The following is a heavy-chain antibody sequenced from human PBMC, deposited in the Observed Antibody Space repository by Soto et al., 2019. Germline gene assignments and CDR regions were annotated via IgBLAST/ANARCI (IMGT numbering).Heavy chain of an antibody. Sequence: QVHLVQSGAEVKKPGSSVKVSCKASGGLFSTYAISWLRQAPGQGLEWRGGIITLSGTPNYAQTSQSRVTITADESTSTNDTDPSSVRAEDTAVYYCARRREDYGPGKYYTLTDSRGQGNLVTFSS. V-gene: IGHV1-69*01. J-gene: IGHJ4*02. CDR2: IITLSGTP. D-gene: IGHD3-10*01. CDR1: GGLFSTYA. CDR3: ARRREDYGPGKYYTLTDS.